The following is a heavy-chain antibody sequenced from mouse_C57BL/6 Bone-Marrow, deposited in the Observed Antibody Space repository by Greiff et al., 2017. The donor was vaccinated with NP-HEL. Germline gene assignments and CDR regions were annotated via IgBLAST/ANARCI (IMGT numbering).Heavy chain of an antibody. CDR1: GFNIKDYY. Sequence: VQLQQSGAELVRPGASVKLSCTASGFNIKDYYMHWVKQRHEQGLEWIGRIDPEDGDTEYAPKFQGKATMTADTSSNTAYRQRSILTSEDTAVYYGTSGGLYGNLYLDYWGQGTTLTVSS. CDR2: IDPEDGDT. CDR3: TSGGLYGNLYLDY. J-gene: IGHJ2*01. D-gene: IGHD2-1*01. V-gene: IGHV14-1*01.